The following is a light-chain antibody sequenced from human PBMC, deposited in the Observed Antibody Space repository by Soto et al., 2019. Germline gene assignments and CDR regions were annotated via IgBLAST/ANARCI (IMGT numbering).Light chain of an antibody. CDR3: QHRANAVS. CDR1: QSVSNY. Sequence: EIVLTQSPATLSLSPGDRATLSCRASQSVSNYLAWYQQKPGQVPKLLIYDTFHRAPGIPVRFSGSGFGTYFPLTISRLESDDFAVYYCQHRANAVSFGGGTKMEIK. V-gene: IGKV3-11*01. J-gene: IGKJ4*01. CDR2: DTF.